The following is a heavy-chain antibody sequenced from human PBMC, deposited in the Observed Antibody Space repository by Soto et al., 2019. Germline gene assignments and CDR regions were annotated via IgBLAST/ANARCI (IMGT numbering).Heavy chain of an antibody. J-gene: IGHJ5*02. Sequence: SETLSLTCTVSGGYISSYYWSWIRQPPGKGLEWIGYIYYSGSTNYNPSLKSRVTISVDTSKNQFSLKLSSVTAADTAVYYCARDIDYPDPWGQGTLVTVSS. CDR2: IYYSGST. CDR1: GGYISSYY. D-gene: IGHD4-17*01. V-gene: IGHV4-59*01. CDR3: ARDIDYPDP.